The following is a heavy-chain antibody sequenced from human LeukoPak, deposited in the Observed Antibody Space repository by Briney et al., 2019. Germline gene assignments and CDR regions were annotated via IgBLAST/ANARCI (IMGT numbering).Heavy chain of an antibody. V-gene: IGHV1-18*01. D-gene: IGHD1-26*01. CDR3: ARLRWELLPPERYFDL. CDR1: GYTFTSYG. Sequence: ASVKVSCKASGYTFTSYGISWVRQAPGQGLEWMGWISAYNGNPNYAQKLQGRVTMTTDTSTSTAYMELRSLRSDDTAVYYCARLRWELLPPERYFDLWGRGTLVTVSS. J-gene: IGHJ2*01. CDR2: ISAYNGNP.